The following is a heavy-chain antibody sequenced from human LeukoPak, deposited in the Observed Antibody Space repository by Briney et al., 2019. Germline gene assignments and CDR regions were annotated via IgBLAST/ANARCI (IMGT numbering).Heavy chain of an antibody. V-gene: IGHV3-7*04. J-gene: IGHJ3*02. CDR3: AREVGATNAFDI. D-gene: IGHD1-26*01. CDR1: GFTFSSYW. CDR2: IKQDGREK. Sequence: GGSLRLSCAASGFTFSSYWMSWVRQAPGKGLEWVANIKQDGREKYYVDSVRGRFTISRDNAKNSLYLQMNTLRAEDTAVYYCAREVGATNAFDIWGQGTMVTVSS.